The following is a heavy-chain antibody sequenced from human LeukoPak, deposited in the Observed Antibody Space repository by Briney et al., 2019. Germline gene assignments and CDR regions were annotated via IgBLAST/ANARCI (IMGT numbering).Heavy chain of an antibody. J-gene: IGHJ4*02. Sequence: SVKVSCKASGGTFSSYAISWVRQAPGQGLEWMGGIIPIFGTANYAQKFQGRVTMTTDTSTSTAYMELRSLRSDDTAMYYCARALVDGYKELGYWGQGTLVTVSS. D-gene: IGHD5-24*01. CDR3: ARALVDGYKELGY. V-gene: IGHV1-69*05. CDR2: IIPIFGTA. CDR1: GGTFSSYA.